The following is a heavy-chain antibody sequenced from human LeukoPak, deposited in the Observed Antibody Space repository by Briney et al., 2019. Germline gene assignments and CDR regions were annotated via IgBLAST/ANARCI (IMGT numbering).Heavy chain of an antibody. V-gene: IGHV3-23*01. J-gene: IGHJ4*02. D-gene: IGHD6-13*01. CDR2: ISGSGGST. Sequence: GGSLRLSCAASGFTFSSYAMSWVRQAPGKGLEWVSAISGSGGSTYYADSVKGRFTISRDNSKNTLYLQMNGLRVEDTAVYYCARDRRVGSSYFDYWGQGTLVTVSS. CDR3: ARDRRVGSSYFDY. CDR1: GFTFSSYA.